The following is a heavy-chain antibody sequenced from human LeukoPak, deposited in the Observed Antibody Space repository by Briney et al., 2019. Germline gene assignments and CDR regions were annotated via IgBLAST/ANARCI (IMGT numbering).Heavy chain of an antibody. V-gene: IGHV1-69*04. CDR2: IIPIPDIA. J-gene: IGHJ4*02. CDR1: GDTFSMYT. CDR3: ARDHCSGGTCLGGH. D-gene: IGHD2-15*01. Sequence: SVKVSCKASGDTFSMYTFSWVRQAPGQGLEWMGRIIPIPDIANYPQKFQGRVTITADILTSTTYMELSSLRSDDTAVYYCARDHCSGGTCLGGHWGQGALVTVSS.